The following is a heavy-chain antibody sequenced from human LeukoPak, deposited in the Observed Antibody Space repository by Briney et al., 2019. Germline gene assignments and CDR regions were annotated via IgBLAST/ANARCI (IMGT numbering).Heavy chain of an antibody. V-gene: IGHV3-7*01. CDR1: GFTFSTYW. CDR3: ARDQWWQFIAVAITSYFDR. Sequence: GGSLRLSCAASGFTFSTYWMSWVRQAPGKGLEWVANIKPDGSEKHYVDSVRGRFTISRDNAKNSLYLQMSSLRAEDTAVYYCARDQWWQFIAVAITSYFDRWGQGTLVTVSS. CDR2: IKPDGSEK. J-gene: IGHJ4*02. D-gene: IGHD6-19*01.